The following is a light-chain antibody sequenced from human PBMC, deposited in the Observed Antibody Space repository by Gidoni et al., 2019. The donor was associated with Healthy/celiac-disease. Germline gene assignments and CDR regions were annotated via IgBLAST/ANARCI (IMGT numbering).Light chain of an antibody. Sequence: DIQLTQSPSFLSASVGDRVTITCRASQDISSYLACYQQKPGKAPELLIYAASILQSGVPSRFSGRGSGTEFTLTISSLQPADFATYYCQQLNSYAFGQGTKVDSK. CDR2: AAS. J-gene: IGKJ2*01. CDR3: QQLNSYA. V-gene: IGKV1-9*01. CDR1: QDISSY.